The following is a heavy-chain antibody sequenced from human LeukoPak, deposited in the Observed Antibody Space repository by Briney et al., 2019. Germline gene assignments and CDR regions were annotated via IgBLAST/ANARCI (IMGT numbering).Heavy chain of an antibody. J-gene: IGHJ4*02. CDR1: GYTFSKYW. V-gene: IGHV5-51*01. Sequence: GESLKISCHGSGYTFSKYWIGWVRPMPGKGLEWMGIIYPPDSDTKYSPSFRGQVTMSVDESTDTAYLQWNSLKASDTAMYYCARPGVGAIYYFDSWGQGTLVTVSS. CDR2: IYPPDSDT. CDR3: ARPGVGAIYYFDS. D-gene: IGHD1-26*01.